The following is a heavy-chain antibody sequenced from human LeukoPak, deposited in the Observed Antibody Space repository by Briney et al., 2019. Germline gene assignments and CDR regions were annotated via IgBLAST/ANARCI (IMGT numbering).Heavy chain of an antibody. CDR1: GGPFRGYY. CDR2: IIHCEST. V-gene: IGHV4-34*12. D-gene: IGHD4-17*01. Sequence: SEPLSLPCAVYGGPFRGYYWSWTRQPPGKGLEGFGEIIHCESTNYNPSLKSLVTISVDKSKNQFSLKLSSVTAADAAVYYGASGPRESQVLGYGDYGALGYWGQGTLVTVSS. J-gene: IGHJ4*02. CDR3: ASGPRESQVLGYGDYGALGY.